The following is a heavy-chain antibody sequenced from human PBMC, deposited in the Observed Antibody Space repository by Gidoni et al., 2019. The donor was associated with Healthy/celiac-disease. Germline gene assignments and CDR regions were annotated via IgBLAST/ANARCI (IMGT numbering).Heavy chain of an antibody. CDR2: ISGSGGST. Sequence: EVQLLESGGGLVQPGGSLRLSCAASGFTFSSYAMRWVRQAPGKGLEWGSAISGSGGSTYYADSVKGRFTISRDNSKNTLYLQMNSLRAEDTAVYYCAKDGKVTYYYGSGRALAPNWFDPWCQGTLVTVSS. CDR1: GFTFSSYA. J-gene: IGHJ5*02. V-gene: IGHV3-23*01. D-gene: IGHD3-10*01. CDR3: AKDGKVTYYYGSGRALAPNWFDP.